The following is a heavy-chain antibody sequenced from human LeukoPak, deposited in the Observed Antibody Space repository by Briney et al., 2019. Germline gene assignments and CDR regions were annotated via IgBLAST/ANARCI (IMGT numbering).Heavy chain of an antibody. J-gene: IGHJ6*04. CDR3: ARGDDILTAYYYYYGMDV. V-gene: IGHV3-74*01. D-gene: IGHD3-9*01. Sequence: GGSLRLSCAASGFTFSSYWMHWVRQAPGKGLVWVSRINSDGSSTSYADSVKGRFTISRGNAKNTLYLQMNSLRAEDTAVYYCARGDDILTAYYYYYGMDVWGKGTTVTVSS. CDR1: GFTFSSYW. CDR2: INSDGSST.